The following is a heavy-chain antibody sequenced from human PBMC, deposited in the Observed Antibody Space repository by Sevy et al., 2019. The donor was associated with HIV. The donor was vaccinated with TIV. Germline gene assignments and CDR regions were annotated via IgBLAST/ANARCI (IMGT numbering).Heavy chain of an antibody. CDR3: SSSPNYYDSSRKPFDI. CDR1: GYTLADLS. Sequence: ASVKVSCRVSGYTLADLSMHWVRQAPGKGLEWVGCFDPEDGETTYAQKFQGRVTMTEDTSTDTAYMELSSLRSEDTAVYYCSSSPNYYDSSRKPFDIWGQGTMVTVSS. V-gene: IGHV1-24*01. CDR2: FDPEDGET. J-gene: IGHJ3*02. D-gene: IGHD3-22*01.